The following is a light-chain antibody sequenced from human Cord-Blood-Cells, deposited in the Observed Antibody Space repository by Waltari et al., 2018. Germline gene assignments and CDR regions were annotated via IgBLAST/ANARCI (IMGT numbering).Light chain of an antibody. CDR3: QQYGSSPFT. CDR1: QSVSTSY. V-gene: IGKV3-20*01. CDR2: GAS. Sequence: EIVLTQSPGTLSWSPGERATLSCRASQSVSTSYLAWYQQKPGQAPRLLSYGASIRATGIPDRFSGSGSGTDFTLTISRLEPEDFAVYYCQQYGSSPFTFGPGTKVDI. J-gene: IGKJ3*01.